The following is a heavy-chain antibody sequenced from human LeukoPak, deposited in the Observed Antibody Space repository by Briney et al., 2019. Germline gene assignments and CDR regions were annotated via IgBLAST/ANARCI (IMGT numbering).Heavy chain of an antibody. J-gene: IGHJ4*02. CDR3: TRASGYSSGAVDY. CDR2: ISWNSGSI. V-gene: IGHV3-9*03. D-gene: IGHD5-18*01. Sequence: PGRSLRLSCAASGFTFDDYAMHWVRQAPGKGLEWVSGISWNSGSIGYADSVKGRFTISRENAKSTLYLQMNSLRADDMALYYCTRASGYSSGAVDYWGQGTLVTVSS. CDR1: GFTFDDYA.